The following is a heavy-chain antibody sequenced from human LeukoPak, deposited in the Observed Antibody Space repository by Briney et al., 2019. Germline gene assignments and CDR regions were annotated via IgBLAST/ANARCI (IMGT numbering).Heavy chain of an antibody. CDR3: ARSISRGYGSSGYYYGPDAFDI. D-gene: IGHD3-22*01. Sequence: PGGSLRLSCAASGFIFSSYAVLWVRQAPGKGLEWVAAISYDGSNKYYADSVKGRFTISRDNSKNTLYLQMNSLRAEDTAVYYCARSISRGYGSSGYYYGPDAFDIWGQGTMVTVSS. J-gene: IGHJ3*02. V-gene: IGHV3-30-3*01. CDR2: ISYDGSNK. CDR1: GFIFSSYA.